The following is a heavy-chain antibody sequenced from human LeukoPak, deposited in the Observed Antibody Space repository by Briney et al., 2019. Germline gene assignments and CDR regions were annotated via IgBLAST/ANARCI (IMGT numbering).Heavy chain of an antibody. J-gene: IGHJ4*02. CDR3: ARPSYRNSWYYFDY. D-gene: IGHD6-13*01. V-gene: IGHV5-51*01. CDR2: IFPADSDT. CDR1: GYSFTTYW. Sequence: GESLKISCRASGYSFTTYWIGWVRQMPGKGLEWMGVIFPADSDTRYSPSFQGQVTISADKSISTVYLQWSSLKASDTAVYYCARPSYRNSWYYFDYWGQGTLVTVSS.